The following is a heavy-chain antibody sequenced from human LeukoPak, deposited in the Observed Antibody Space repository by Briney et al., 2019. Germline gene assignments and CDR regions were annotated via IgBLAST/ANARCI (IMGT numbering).Heavy chain of an antibody. CDR3: ARGRAQYDSTGYYF. CDR2: INHSGST. CDR1: GGSFSGYY. D-gene: IGHD3-22*01. J-gene: IGHJ4*02. Sequence: SETLSLTCAVYGGSFSGYYWSWIRQPPGKGLEWIGEINHSGSTNYNPSLKSRVTISVDTSKNQFSLKLSSVTAADTAVYYCARGRAQYDSTGYYFWGPGTLVTVSS. V-gene: IGHV4-34*01.